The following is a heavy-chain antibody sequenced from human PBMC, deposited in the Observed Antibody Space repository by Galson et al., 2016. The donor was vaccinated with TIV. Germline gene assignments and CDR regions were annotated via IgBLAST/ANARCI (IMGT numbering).Heavy chain of an antibody. CDR2: ISGGGDAT. CDR1: GFRFNSFGSYG. Sequence: SLRLSCAASGFRFNSFGSYGMNWVRQAPGKGLEWVSGISGGGDATYYGNSVKGRFTISRDNSRDTLYLYMNSLRAEDTAIYYCAKDFKWLRLDSWGQGTLVTVSS. V-gene: IGHV3-23*01. D-gene: IGHD5-12*01. CDR3: AKDFKWLRLDS. J-gene: IGHJ4*02.